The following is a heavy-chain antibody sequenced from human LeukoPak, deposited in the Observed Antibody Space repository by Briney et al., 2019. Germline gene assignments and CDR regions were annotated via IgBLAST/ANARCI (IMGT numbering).Heavy chain of an antibody. J-gene: IGHJ4*02. D-gene: IGHD3-10*01. CDR2: ISHDGSNK. CDR3: AKDYYYGSGSFGYFDY. V-gene: IGHV3-30*18. Sequence: GGSLRLSCAASGFTFSNYGVHWVRQAPGKGLEWVAGISHDGSNKYYADSVQGRFTISRDNSKNTLYLQMNSLRAEDTAVYYCAKDYYYGSGSFGYFDYWGQGTLVTVSS. CDR1: GFTFSNYG.